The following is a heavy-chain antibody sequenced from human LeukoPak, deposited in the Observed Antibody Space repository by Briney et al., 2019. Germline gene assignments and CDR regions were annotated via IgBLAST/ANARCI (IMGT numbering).Heavy chain of an antibody. CDR3: ARATDGWFDP. CDR2: IYSGGST. V-gene: IGHV3-66*01. CDR1: GFTFSSNY. J-gene: IGHJ5*02. Sequence: GGSLRLSCAASGFTFSSNYMSWGRQAPGKGLEWGSVIYSGGSTYYADSVKGTFTISRDNSKNTLYLQMNSLRAEDTAVYYCARATDGWFDPWGQGTLVTVSS.